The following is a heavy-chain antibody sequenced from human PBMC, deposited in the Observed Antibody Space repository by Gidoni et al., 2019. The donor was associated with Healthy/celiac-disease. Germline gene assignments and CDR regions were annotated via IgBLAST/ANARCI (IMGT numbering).Heavy chain of an antibody. Sequence: QVQLQESGPGLVKPSETLSITCTVSGGSISSYYWSWIRQPAGKGLEWIGRIYTSGSTNYNPSLKSRVTMSVDTSTTQFSLKLSSVTAADTAVYYCARQGGYSYGSLYYYYGMDVWGQGTTVTVSS. D-gene: IGHD5-18*01. J-gene: IGHJ6*02. CDR3: ARQGGYSYGSLYYYYGMDV. V-gene: IGHV4-4*07. CDR2: IYTSGST. CDR1: GGSISSYY.